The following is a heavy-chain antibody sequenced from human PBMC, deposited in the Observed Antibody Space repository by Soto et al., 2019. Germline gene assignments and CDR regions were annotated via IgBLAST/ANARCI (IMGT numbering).Heavy chain of an antibody. CDR2: INHSGST. D-gene: IGHD3-9*01. Sequence: LSLTCAVYGGSFSGYYWSWIRQPPGKGLEWIGEINHSGSTNYNPSLKSRVTISVDTSKNQFSLKLSSVTAADTAVYYCARQVLRYFDWLSSADGMDVWGQGTTVTVSS. J-gene: IGHJ6*02. CDR1: GGSFSGYY. V-gene: IGHV4-34*01. CDR3: ARQVLRYFDWLSSADGMDV.